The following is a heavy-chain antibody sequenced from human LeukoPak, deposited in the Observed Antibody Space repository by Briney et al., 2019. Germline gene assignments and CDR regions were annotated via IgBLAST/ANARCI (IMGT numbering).Heavy chain of an antibody. D-gene: IGHD1-1*01. CDR2: FDPEDGET. CDR1: GYTLTELS. CDR3: ARGYNWNDIDY. Sequence: GASVKVSCKVSGYTLTELSMHWVRQAPGKGLEWMGGFDPEDGETIYAQKFQGRVTMTRDTSISTAYMELSRLRSDDTAVYYCARGYNWNDIDYWGQGTLVTVSS. J-gene: IGHJ4*02. V-gene: IGHV1-24*01.